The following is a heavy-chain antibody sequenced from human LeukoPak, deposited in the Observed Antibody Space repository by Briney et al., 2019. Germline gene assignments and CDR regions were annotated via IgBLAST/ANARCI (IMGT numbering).Heavy chain of an antibody. CDR3: AGLVGRYSSGLYYYYFDY. D-gene: IGHD3-22*01. CDR1: GGSITSSDYY. V-gene: IGHV4-39*07. J-gene: IGHJ4*02. CDR2: TYLSGTT. Sequence: SETLSLTCTVSGGSITSSDYYWSWVRQPPGKGLEWIGETYLSGTTHSNPSVKSRVTISIDKSKNQFFLNLSSVTAADTAVYYCAGLVGRYSSGLYYYYFDYWGQGTLVTVSS.